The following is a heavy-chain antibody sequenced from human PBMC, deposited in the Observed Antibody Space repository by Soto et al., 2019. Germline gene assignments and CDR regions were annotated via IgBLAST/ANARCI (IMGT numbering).Heavy chain of an antibody. CDR3: EARNKHDPRDAFDI. CDR1: GGSISSSSYY. J-gene: IGHJ3*02. CDR2: IYYSGST. Sequence: PSETLSLTCTVSGGSISSSSYYWGWIRQPPGKGLEWIGSIYYSGSTYYNPSLKSRVTISVDTSKNQFSLKLSSVTAADTAVYYCEARNKHDPRDAFDISGQATMVTVSS. V-gene: IGHV4-39*01. D-gene: IGHD1-1*01.